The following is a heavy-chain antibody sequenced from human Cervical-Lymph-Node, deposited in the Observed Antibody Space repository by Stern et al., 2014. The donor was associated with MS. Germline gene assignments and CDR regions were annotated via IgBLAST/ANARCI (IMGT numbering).Heavy chain of an antibody. V-gene: IGHV3-30*03. D-gene: IGHD3-16*01. CDR2: TSYDGSDK. Sequence: VQLVESGGGVVQPGRSLKLSCGASGFTFSNYRMHWVRQVPGKGLEWVAVTSYDGSDKYYADSGKDRFTISRDNLKNTLYLERSSLRIEDTAVYYCGRVGGGKGYFSSWGQGTLVTVSS. CDR3: GRVGGGKGYFSS. J-gene: IGHJ5*02. CDR1: GFTFSNYR.